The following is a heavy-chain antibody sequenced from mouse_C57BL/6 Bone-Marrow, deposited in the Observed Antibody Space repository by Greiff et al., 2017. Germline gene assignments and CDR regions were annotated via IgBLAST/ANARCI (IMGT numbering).Heavy chain of an antibody. D-gene: IGHD2-3*01. CDR1: GYTFTDYY. CDR2: INPNNGGT. CDR3: GSGDGYYFYLDY. J-gene: IGHJ2*01. V-gene: IGHV1-26*01. Sequence: EVQLQQSGPELVKPGASVKISCKASGYTFTDYYMNWVKQSHGKSLEWIGDINPNNGGTSYNQKFKGKATFTVDKSSRTAYMELRSLTSEDSAVYDCGSGDGYYFYLDYWGQGTTLTVSS.